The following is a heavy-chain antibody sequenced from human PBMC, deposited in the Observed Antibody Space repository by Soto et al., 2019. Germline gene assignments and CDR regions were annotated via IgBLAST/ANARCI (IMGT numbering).Heavy chain of an antibody. D-gene: IGHD2-2*01. CDR3: AKDGDSITRNKRLDY. CDR2: ISVSGDRT. V-gene: IGHV3-23*01. J-gene: IGHJ4*02. Sequence: GGSLRLSGAASGFTFSSYAICWVRQAPWKGLEWLSSISVSGDRTFYADSVKGRFTISRDNSRNTLHLQMNSLRAEDTALYYCAKDGDSITRNKRLDYWGQRTLVTVSS. CDR1: GFTFSSYA.